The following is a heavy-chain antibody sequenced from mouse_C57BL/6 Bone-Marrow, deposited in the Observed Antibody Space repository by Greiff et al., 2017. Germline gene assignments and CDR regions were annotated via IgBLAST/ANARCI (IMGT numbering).Heavy chain of an antibody. CDR1: GYTFTSYW. J-gene: IGHJ3*01. CDR2: INPSSGYT. D-gene: IGHD1-1*01. Sequence: QVQLQQSGAELAKPGASVKLSCKASGYTFTSYWMHWVKQRPGQGLEWIGYINPSSGYTKYHQKFKDKATLTAAKSSSTAYMQLSSLTYEDSSVYYCARSFTTVVAPGFAYWGQGTLVTVSA. V-gene: IGHV1-7*01. CDR3: ARSFTTVVAPGFAY.